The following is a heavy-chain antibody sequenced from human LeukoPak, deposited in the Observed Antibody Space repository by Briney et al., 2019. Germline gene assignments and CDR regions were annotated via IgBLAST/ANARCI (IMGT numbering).Heavy chain of an antibody. CDR3: ARLMLYWYSSSWYVGPFDY. J-gene: IGHJ4*02. D-gene: IGHD6-13*01. V-gene: IGHV5-51*01. CDR1: GYSFTSYW. CDR2: IYPGDSDT. Sequence: GESLKISCKGSGYSFTSYWIGWVRQMPGKGLEWMGIIYPGDSDTRYSPSFQGQVTISADKSISTAYLQWSSLKASDTAMYYCARLMLYWYSSSWYVGPFDYWGQGTLVTVSS.